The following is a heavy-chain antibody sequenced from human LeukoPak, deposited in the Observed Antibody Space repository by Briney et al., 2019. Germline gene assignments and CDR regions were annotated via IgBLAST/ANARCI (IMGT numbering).Heavy chain of an antibody. CDR2: IYHSGST. CDR1: GGSIRSSSYY. CDR3: ARVQEYYASGRYQSAHFDY. J-gene: IGHJ4*02. Sequence: SETLSLTCTVSGGSIRSSSYYWGWICQPPGKGLEWIGSIYHSGSTHYNPSLKSRVTISVDTSKNQFSLKLNSVTAADTAVYYCARVQEYYASGRYQSAHFDYWGQGTLVTVSS. D-gene: IGHD3-10*01. V-gene: IGHV4-39*07.